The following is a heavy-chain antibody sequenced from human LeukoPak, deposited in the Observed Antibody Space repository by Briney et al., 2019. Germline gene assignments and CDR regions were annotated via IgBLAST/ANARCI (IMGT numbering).Heavy chain of an antibody. CDR1: GFTFSSYG. CDR3: ARDTHYSGSYLGY. V-gene: IGHV3-30*19. J-gene: IGHJ4*02. CDR2: ISYDGSNK. D-gene: IGHD1-26*01. Sequence: QPGGSLRLSCAASGFTFSSYGMHWVRQAPGKGLEWVAVISYDGSNKYYADSVKGRFTISRDNSKNTLYLQMNSLRAEDTAVYYCARDTHYSGSYLGYWGQGTLVTVSS.